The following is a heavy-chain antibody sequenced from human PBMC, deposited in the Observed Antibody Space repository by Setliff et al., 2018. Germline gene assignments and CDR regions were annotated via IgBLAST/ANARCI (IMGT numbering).Heavy chain of an antibody. J-gene: IGHJ4*02. CDR1: GFTFSSYW. CDR2: IKQDGSEK. V-gene: IGHV3-7*03. Sequence: LRLSCATSGFTFSSYWMSWVRQARGKGLEWVANIKQDGSEKYYVDSVKGRFTISRDNAKNSLYPQMNSLRAEDTAVYYCARDSGRMNYWGQGTLVTVSS. CDR3: ARDSGRMNY.